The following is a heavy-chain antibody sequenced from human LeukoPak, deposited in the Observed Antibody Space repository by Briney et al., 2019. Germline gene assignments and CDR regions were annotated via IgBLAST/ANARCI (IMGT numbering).Heavy chain of an antibody. CDR2: IYYSGST. J-gene: IGHJ5*02. CDR1: GGSISSSNYY. Sequence: SETLSLTCTVSGGSISSSNYYWAWIRQPPGKGLEWIGYIYYSGSTNYNPSLKRRVTISVDTSKNHFSLKLSSVTAADTAVYYCARGGRTALYNWFDPWGQGTLVTVSS. V-gene: IGHV4-61*03. CDR3: ARGGRTALYNWFDP. D-gene: IGHD1-1*01.